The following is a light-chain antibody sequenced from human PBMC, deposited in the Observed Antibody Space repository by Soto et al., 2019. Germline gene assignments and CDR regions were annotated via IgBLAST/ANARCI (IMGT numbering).Light chain of an antibody. CDR1: QSMSNSN. CDR2: GAS. Sequence: IVLTQSPGTLSLSPGDRATLSCRASQSMSNSNLAWYQHKPGQAPRLLIYGASNRATGIPDRFSGSGSGTEFTLTISNLQSEDFAVYYCQHYNNWPFTFGQGTKVDIK. V-gene: IGKV3D-15*01. J-gene: IGKJ2*01. CDR3: QHYNNWPFT.